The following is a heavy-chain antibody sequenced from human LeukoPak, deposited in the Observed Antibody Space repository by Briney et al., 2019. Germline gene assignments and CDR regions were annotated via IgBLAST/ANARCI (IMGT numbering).Heavy chain of an antibody. V-gene: IGHV1-8*01. CDR2: MNPNSGNT. CDR1: GYTFTSYD. D-gene: IGHD3-16*02. J-gene: IGHJ3*02. CDR3: ARVNMITFGGVIVPDAFDI. Sequence: GASVKVSCKASGYTFTSYDINWVRQATGQGLEWMGWMNPNSGNTGYAQKFQGRVTMTRNTSISTAYMELSSLRSEDTAVYYCARVNMITFGGVIVPDAFDIWGQGTMVTVSS.